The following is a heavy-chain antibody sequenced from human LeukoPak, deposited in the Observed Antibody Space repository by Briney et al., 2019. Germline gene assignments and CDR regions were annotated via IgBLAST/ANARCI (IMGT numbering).Heavy chain of an antibody. CDR1: GFTFSSYA. D-gene: IGHD4-23*01. CDR2: IRYDGSNK. CDR3: AKAAPTVVTANCFDY. Sequence: GGSLRLSCAASGFTFSSYAMHWVRQAPGKGLEWVTFIRYDGSNKYYADSVKGRFTISRDNSKNTLYLQMNSLRPEDTAVYYCAKAAPTVVTANCFDYWGQGTLVTVSS. V-gene: IGHV3-30*02. J-gene: IGHJ4*02.